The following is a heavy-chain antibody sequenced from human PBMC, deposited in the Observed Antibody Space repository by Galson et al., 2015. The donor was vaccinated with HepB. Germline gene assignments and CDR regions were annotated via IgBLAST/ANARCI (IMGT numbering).Heavy chain of an antibody. CDR1: GFTFSGSA. CDR2: IRSTAYSYAT. CDR3: TRLREDGGNSLGYFEY. J-gene: IGHJ4*02. Sequence: SLRLSCAASGFTFSGSAIHWVRQASGKGLEWVARIRSTAYSYATAYAASVKGRFTISRDDSKNTAYLQMNTLQTEDPAVYYCTRLREDGGNSLGYFEYWGQGTLVTVSS. D-gene: IGHD4-23*01. V-gene: IGHV3-73*01.